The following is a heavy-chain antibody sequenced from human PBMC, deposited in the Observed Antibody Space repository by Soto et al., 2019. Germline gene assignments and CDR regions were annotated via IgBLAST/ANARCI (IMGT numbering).Heavy chain of an antibody. CDR1: GFSFSSYA. CDR3: AKNFNSGTYSPVVH. D-gene: IGHD1-26*01. CDR2: ISNGGGNT. Sequence: VQLLESGGGLVQPGGSLRLSCVPSGFSFSSYALSWVRQAPGKGLEWVSGISNGGGNTYYADSVKGRFIISRDNSKNTLYLHMNSLRAEDTALYYCAKNFNSGTYSPVVHWGQGTLVTVSS. J-gene: IGHJ4*02. V-gene: IGHV3-23*01.